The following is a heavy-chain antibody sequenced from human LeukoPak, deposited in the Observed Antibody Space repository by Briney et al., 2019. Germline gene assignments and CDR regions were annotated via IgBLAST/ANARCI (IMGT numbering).Heavy chain of an antibody. CDR2: INHSGST. CDR3: ARGRGILSGFDP. Sequence: SETLSLTCAVYGGSFSCYYWSWIRQPPGKGLEWIGEINHSGSTNYNPSLKSRVTISVDTSKNQFSLKLSSVTAADTAVYYCARGRGILSGFDPWGQGTLVTVSS. CDR1: GGSFSCYY. D-gene: IGHD3-10*01. V-gene: IGHV4-34*01. J-gene: IGHJ5*02.